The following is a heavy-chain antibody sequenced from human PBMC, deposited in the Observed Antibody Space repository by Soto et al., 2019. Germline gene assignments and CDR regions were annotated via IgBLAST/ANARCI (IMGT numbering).Heavy chain of an antibody. CDR1: GFSLSTREVG. CDR2: IFWDDDK. Sequence: QITLKESGPTLVKPTQTLTLTCTFSGFSLSTREVGVGGIRQPPGKALEWLALIFWDDDKRYSPSLKTRLTISKDTSKSQVVLTMTNMDPVDTDTYFCAHVRSDPRIEEYLVYYFDYWGQGTLVTVSS. CDR3: AHVRSDPRIEEYLVYYFDY. D-gene: IGHD1-26*01. V-gene: IGHV2-5*02. J-gene: IGHJ4*02.